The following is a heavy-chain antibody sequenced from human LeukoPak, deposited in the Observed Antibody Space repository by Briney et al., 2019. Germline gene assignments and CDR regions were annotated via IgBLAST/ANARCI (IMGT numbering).Heavy chain of an antibody. Sequence: SETLSLTCTVSGASISSYYWTWIRQPPGKELEWIGYTYYSGSTNYNPSLKSRVTISVDTSKNQFSLKLSSVTAADTAVYYCASNYYGSGSLDYWGQGTLVTVSS. V-gene: IGHV4-59*08. CDR2: TYYSGST. CDR3: ASNYYGSGSLDY. J-gene: IGHJ4*02. D-gene: IGHD3-10*01. CDR1: GASISSYY.